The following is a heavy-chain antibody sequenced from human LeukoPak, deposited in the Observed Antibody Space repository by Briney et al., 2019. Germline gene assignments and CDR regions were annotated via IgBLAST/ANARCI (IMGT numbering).Heavy chain of an antibody. CDR2: IYTSGST. Sequence: PSETLSLTCTVSGGSISTYYWSWIRQPAGKGLEWIGRIYTSGSTNYNPSLKSRVTMSVDTSKNQFSLKLRSVTAADTAVYYCARDTTSRAFRHMDVWGKGTTVTISS. J-gene: IGHJ6*03. D-gene: IGHD1-1*01. CDR1: GGSISTYY. V-gene: IGHV4-4*07. CDR3: ARDTTSRAFRHMDV.